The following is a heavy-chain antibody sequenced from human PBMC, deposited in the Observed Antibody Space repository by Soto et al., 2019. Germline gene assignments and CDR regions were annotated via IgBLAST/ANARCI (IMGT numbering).Heavy chain of an antibody. CDR1: GYTFTSYG. D-gene: IGHD6-13*01. J-gene: IGHJ4*02. CDR2: ISAYNGNT. CDR3: ARDNNGRGSSWPFDY. V-gene: IGHV1-18*04. Sequence: QVQLVQSGAEVKKPGASVKVSCKASGYTFTSYGISWVRQAPGQGLEWMGWISAYNGNTNYAQKLQGRVTMTTDTSTSTAYMELRSLRSDDTALYYCARDNNGRGSSWPFDYWGQGTLVTVSS.